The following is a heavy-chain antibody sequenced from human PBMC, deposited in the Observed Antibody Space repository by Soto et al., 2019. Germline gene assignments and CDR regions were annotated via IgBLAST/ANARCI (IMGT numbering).Heavy chain of an antibody. Sequence: ASVKVSCKASGYTFTSYGISWVRQAPGQGLERMGWISAYNGNTNYAQKLQGRVTMTTDTSTSTAYMELRSLRSDDTAVYYCARDLLPHYYDSSGYYYGYWGQGTLVTVSS. J-gene: IGHJ4*02. V-gene: IGHV1-18*01. D-gene: IGHD3-22*01. CDR3: ARDLLPHYYDSSGYYYGY. CDR2: ISAYNGNT. CDR1: GYTFTSYG.